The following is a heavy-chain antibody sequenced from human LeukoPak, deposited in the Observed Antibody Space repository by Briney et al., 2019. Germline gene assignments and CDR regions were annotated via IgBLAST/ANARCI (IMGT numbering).Heavy chain of an antibody. J-gene: IGHJ5*02. V-gene: IGHV1-2*02. CDR1: GYTFTDYY. CDR2: IIPSSGGT. D-gene: IGHD2-15*01. CDR3: ARRLGHCSGGSCVP. Sequence: ASVNVSWKASGYTFTDYYIHWVRQAPEQGLEWMGWIIPSSGGTNYAQKFQGRVTMSRDTSISTAYMELSRLTSDDTAVYYCARRLGHCSGGSCVPWGQGTLVTVSS.